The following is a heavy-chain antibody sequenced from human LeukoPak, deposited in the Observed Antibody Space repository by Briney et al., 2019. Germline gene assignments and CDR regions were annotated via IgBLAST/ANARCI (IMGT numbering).Heavy chain of an antibody. V-gene: IGHV4-59*01. CDR2: IYYSGST. CDR1: GGSISSYY. J-gene: IGHJ3*02. Sequence: PSETLSLTCAVYGGSISSYYWSWIRQPPGKGLEWIGYIYYSGSTNYNPSLKSRVTISVDTSKNQFSLKLGSVTAADTAVYYCARTAPEIVVVPAAIHDAFDIWGQGTMVTVSS. CDR3: ARTAPEIVVVPAAIHDAFDI. D-gene: IGHD2-2*02.